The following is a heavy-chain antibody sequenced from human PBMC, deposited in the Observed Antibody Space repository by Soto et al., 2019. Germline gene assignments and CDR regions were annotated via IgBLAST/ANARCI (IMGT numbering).Heavy chain of an antibody. V-gene: IGHV4-39*07. Sequence: SETLSLTCSVSGGSISSKSYSWGWIRQPPGKGLEWIGTFYYSENTYCNPSLQSRVTISVDTSKNQFSLKLSSVTAADTAVYYCARETYGDYVGYFDPWGQGTLVTVSS. CDR2: FYYSENT. CDR3: ARETYGDYVGYFDP. J-gene: IGHJ5*02. CDR1: GGSISSKSYS. D-gene: IGHD4-17*01.